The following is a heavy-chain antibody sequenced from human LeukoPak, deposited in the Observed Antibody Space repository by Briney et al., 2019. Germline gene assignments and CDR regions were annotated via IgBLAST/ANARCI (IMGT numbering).Heavy chain of an antibody. D-gene: IGHD6-13*01. CDR3: ASIAAAGSKFDY. Sequence: GGSLRLSCAASGFTFSTYWMSWVRQAPGKGLEWVSYISSSGSTIYYADSVKGRFTISRDNAKNSLYLQMNSLRAEDTAVYYCASIAAAGSKFDYWGQGTLVTVSS. CDR2: ISSSGSTI. J-gene: IGHJ4*02. CDR1: GFTFSTYW. V-gene: IGHV3-11*01.